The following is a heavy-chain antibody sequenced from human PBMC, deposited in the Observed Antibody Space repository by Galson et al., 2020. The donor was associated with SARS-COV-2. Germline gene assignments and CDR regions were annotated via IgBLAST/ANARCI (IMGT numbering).Heavy chain of an antibody. D-gene: IGHD6-19*01. CDR1: GYSFTTHW. CDR2: LYPGDSEI. Sequence: GESLKISCKGSGYSFTTHWIVWVRQMPGEGLEWMGVLYPGDSEIRYNPSFQGQVAISADKSINTAYLRWSNLKASDTAMYYCARHRGGGNGWYFDYWGQGTLVTVSS. V-gene: IGHV5-51*01. CDR3: ARHRGGGNGWYFDY. J-gene: IGHJ4*02.